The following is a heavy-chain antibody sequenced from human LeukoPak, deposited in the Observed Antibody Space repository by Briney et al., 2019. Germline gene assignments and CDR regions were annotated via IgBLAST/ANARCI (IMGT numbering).Heavy chain of an antibody. Sequence: SETLSLTCTVSGGSISSSSYYWGWVRQPPGEGRGWSGSIYYSGTTYYNPSLKSRVTISVDTSKTQFSLKLSSVTAADTALYYCARNESVVVAGRPKYNWFDPWGQGTLVTVSS. J-gene: IGHJ5*02. CDR2: IYYSGTT. CDR1: GGSISSSSYY. V-gene: IGHV4-39*01. CDR3: ARNESVVVAGRPKYNWFDP. D-gene: IGHD2-2*01.